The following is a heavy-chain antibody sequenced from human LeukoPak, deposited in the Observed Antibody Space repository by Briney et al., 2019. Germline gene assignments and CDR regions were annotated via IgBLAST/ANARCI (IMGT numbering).Heavy chain of an antibody. V-gene: IGHV5-51*01. J-gene: IGHJ4*02. CDR1: GYSFTTNW. CDR2: IYPGDSDT. D-gene: IGHD3-10*01. Sequence: KVSCKGSGYSFTTNWIGWVRQMPGKGLEWMGIIYPGDSDTKYSPSFQGPVTISADKSISTAYLQWSSLKASDTAMYYCARTITMVRGVIIYPNYFDYWGQGTLVTVSS. CDR3: ARTITMVRGVIIYPNYFDY.